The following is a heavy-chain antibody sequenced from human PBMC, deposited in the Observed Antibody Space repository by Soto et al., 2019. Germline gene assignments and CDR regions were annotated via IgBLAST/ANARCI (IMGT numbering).Heavy chain of an antibody. CDR3: ARKGHCSSTSCYPNWFDP. J-gene: IGHJ5*02. CDR2: IYHSGST. CDR1: GGSISSSNW. D-gene: IGHD2-2*01. V-gene: IGHV4-4*02. Sequence: SEPLSLTCAVSGGSISSSNWWSWVRQPPGKGLEWIGEIYHSGSTNYNPSLKSRVTISVDKSKNQFSLKLSSVTAADTAVYYCARKGHCSSTSCYPNWFDPWGQGTLVTVSS.